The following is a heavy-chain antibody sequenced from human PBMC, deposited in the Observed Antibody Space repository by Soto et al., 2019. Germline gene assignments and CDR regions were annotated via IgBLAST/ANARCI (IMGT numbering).Heavy chain of an antibody. V-gene: IGHV4-30-4*01. D-gene: IGHD2-2*01. Sequence: QVQLQESGPGLVKPSQTLSLTCTVSGGSISSGDYYWGWIRQPPGKGLEWIGYIYYRGSTYYNPSLKSRVTISVDKSKNQFSLKLSSVTAADTAVYYCARESCSSTSCYDDWGQGTLVTVSS. CDR1: GGSISSGDYY. J-gene: IGHJ4*02. CDR3: ARESCSSTSCYDD. CDR2: IYYRGST.